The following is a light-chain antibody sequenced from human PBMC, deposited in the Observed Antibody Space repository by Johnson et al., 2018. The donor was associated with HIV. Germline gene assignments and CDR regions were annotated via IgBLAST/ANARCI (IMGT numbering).Light chain of an antibody. CDR1: SSNIGNNY. CDR2: DNN. Sequence: QPVLTQPPSVSAAPGQKVTISCSGSSSNIGNNYVSWYQQLPHTAPKLLISDNNKRPSGIPDRFSGSKSGTSATLGITGLQTGDEADYYCGTWARSLSSAFGTGTKVTVL. V-gene: IGLV1-51*01. CDR3: GTWARSLSSA. J-gene: IGLJ1*01.